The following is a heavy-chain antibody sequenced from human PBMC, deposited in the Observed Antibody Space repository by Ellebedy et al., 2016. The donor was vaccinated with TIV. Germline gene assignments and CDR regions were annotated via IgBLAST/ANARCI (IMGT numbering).Heavy chain of an antibody. CDR1: GYIFTSYY. V-gene: IGHV1-46*01. CDR2: INPSGGST. D-gene: IGHD6-6*01. Sequence: ASVKVSXXASGYIFTSYYMHWVRQAPGQGLEWMGIINPSGGSTSYAQKFQGRVTMTRDTSTSTVYMELSSLRSEDTAVYYCARQRDSSSSGVINWFDPWGQGTLVTVSS. J-gene: IGHJ5*02. CDR3: ARQRDSSSSGVINWFDP.